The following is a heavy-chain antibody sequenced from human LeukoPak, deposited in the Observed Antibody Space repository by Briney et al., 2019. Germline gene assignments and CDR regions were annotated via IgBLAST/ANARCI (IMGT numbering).Heavy chain of an antibody. V-gene: IGHV4-30-2*01. CDR2: IYHSGST. CDR1: GGSFSGYS. Sequence: SETLSLTCAVYGGSFSGYSWSWIRQPPGKGLEWIGYIYHSGSTYYNPSLKSRVTISVDRSKNQFSLKLSSVTAADTAVYYCAIRAGYGRFGPWGQGTLVTVSS. D-gene: IGHD5-12*01. J-gene: IGHJ5*02. CDR3: AIRAGYGRFGP.